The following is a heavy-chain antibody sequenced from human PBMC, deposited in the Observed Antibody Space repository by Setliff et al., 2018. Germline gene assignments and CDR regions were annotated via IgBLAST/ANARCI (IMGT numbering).Heavy chain of an antibody. CDR2: ISGYNGYT. CDR3: VRDRAAIVVGPPTAAFDI. Sequence: GASVKVSWKAFGYTFAKYGTSWVRQAPGQGLEWMGWISGYNGYTVYAQKLQGRVTLTTDTSTGTAYMEVRSLRSDDTAQYYCVRDRAAIVVGPPTAAFDIWGQGTMVTVSS. D-gene: IGHD2-2*01. J-gene: IGHJ3*02. V-gene: IGHV1-18*01. CDR1: GYTFAKYG.